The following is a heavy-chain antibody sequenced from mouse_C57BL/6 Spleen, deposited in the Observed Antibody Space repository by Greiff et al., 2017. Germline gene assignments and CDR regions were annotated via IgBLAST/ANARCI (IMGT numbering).Heavy chain of an antibody. CDR1: GYAFSSSW. CDR2: IYPGDGDT. V-gene: IGHV1-82*01. Sequence: SGPELVKPGASVKISCKASGYAFSSSWMNWVKQRPGKGLEWIGRIYPGDGDTNYNGKFKGKATLTADKSSSTAYMQLSSLTSEDSAVYFCARWDYYASGYFDYWGQGTTLTVSS. CDR3: ARWDYYASGYFDY. J-gene: IGHJ2*01. D-gene: IGHD1-1*01.